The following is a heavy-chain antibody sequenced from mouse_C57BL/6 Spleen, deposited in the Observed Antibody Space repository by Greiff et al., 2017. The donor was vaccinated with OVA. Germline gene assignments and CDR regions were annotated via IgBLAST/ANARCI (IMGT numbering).Heavy chain of an antibody. CDR3: ATCGQSLGY. V-gene: IGHV1-82*01. CDR2: IYPGDGDT. J-gene: IGHJ2*01. D-gene: IGHD3-1*01. Sequence: VQLQQSGPELVKPGASVKISCKASGYAFSSSWMNWVKQRPGKGLEWIGRIYPGDGDTNYNGKFKGKATLTADKSSSTAYMQLSSLTSEDSAVYFCATCGQSLGYWGQGTTLTVSS. CDR1: GYAFSSSW.